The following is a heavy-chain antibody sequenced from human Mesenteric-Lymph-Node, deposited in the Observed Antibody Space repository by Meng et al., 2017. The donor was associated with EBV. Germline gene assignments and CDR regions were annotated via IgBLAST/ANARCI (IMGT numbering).Heavy chain of an antibody. CDR2: ISQSGDT. D-gene: IGHD3-3*02. CDR1: GGSFSGYH. V-gene: IGHV4-34*01. J-gene: IGHJ4*02. CDR3: ARGAIFGIVITYFDY. Sequence: GQLQQGGAGLLEPSETLSLTCEASGGSFSGYHWSWISQPPGKGLEYIGEISQSGDTTYNPSLKSRVTISVDRSRNQFSLKMASVTAADTAVYYCARGAIFGIVITYFDYWSQGTLVTVFS.